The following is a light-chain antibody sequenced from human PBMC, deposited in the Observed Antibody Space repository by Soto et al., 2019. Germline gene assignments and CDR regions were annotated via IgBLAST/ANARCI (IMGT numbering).Light chain of an antibody. CDR1: QSISSW. CDR2: KAS. V-gene: IGKV1-5*03. CDR3: QQYNSYPQGT. Sequence: DIQLTQSPSFLSASEGDRVTITCRASQSISSWLAWYQQKPGKAPKLLIYKASSLESGVPSRFSGSGSGTEFTLTISSLQPDDFATYYCQQYNSYPQGTFGQGTKVDIK. J-gene: IGKJ1*01.